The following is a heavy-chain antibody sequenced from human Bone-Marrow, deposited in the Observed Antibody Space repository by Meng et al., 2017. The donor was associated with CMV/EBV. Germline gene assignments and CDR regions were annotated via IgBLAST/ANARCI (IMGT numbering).Heavy chain of an antibody. D-gene: IGHD2-2*02. CDR2: IYYSGST. V-gene: IGHV4-39*07. CDR3: ARRGYCSSTSCYTLRIFGVGDYYGMDV. CDR1: GGSISSSSYY. Sequence: SETLSLTCTVSGGSISSSSYYWGWIRQPPGKGLEWIGSIYYSGSTYYNPSLKSRVTISVDTSKNQFSLKLSSVTAADTAVYYCARRGYCSSTSCYTLRIFGVGDYYGMDVWGQGTTVTVSS. J-gene: IGHJ6*02.